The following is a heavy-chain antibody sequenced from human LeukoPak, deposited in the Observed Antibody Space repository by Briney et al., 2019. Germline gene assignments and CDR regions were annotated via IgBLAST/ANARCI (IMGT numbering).Heavy chain of an antibody. CDR3: AIDDNSSCYYDGRIIHYYYYYMDV. CDR2: IIPIFGTA. J-gene: IGHJ6*03. D-gene: IGHD3-22*01. CDR1: GGTFSSYA. V-gene: IGHV1-69*01. Sequence: SVKVSCKASGGTFSSYAISWVRQAPGQGLEWMGGIIPIFGTANYAQKFQGRVTITADESTSTAYMELSSLRSEDTAVYYCAIDDNSSCYYDGRIIHYYYYYMDVWGKGTTVTVSS.